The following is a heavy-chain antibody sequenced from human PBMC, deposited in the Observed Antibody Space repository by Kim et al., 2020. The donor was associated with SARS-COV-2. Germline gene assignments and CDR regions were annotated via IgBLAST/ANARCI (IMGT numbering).Heavy chain of an antibody. V-gene: IGHV3-11*04. CDR1: GFTFSDYY. CDR3: ARVAAKYYYYYYGMDV. J-gene: IGHJ6*02. CDR2: ISSSGSTI. Sequence: GGSLRLSCAASGFTFSDYYMSWIRQAPGKGLEWVSYISSSGSTIYYADSVKGRFTISRDNAKNSLYLQMNSLRAEDTAVYYCARVAAKYYYYYYGMDVWGQGTTVTVSS. D-gene: IGHD6-13*01.